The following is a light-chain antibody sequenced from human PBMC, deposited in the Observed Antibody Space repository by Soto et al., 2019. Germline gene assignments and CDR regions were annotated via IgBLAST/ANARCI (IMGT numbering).Light chain of an antibody. V-gene: IGKV1-39*01. CDR2: AAS. CDR1: QRISNH. J-gene: IGKJ1*01. Sequence: IQMTHAPSALSASLEDGVVIGCRASQRISNHLHCYHQKPRKPPKLLIFAASSSQTAVPPSFSGSRSGPDFTLPISSLQPEDFATYYCQQRYSSPPTFGQGTKVDIK. CDR3: QQRYSSPPT.